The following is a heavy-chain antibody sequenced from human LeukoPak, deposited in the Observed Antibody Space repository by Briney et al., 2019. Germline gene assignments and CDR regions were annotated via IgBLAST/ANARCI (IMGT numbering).Heavy chain of an antibody. CDR2: IKADGSGK. CDR1: GFTFSSSL. CDR3: ARDRGWQQFDY. D-gene: IGHD3-10*01. J-gene: IGHJ4*01. Sequence: GGSLRLSCVASGFTFSSSLMTWVRQAPGMGLERVANIKADGSGKYYVDSVRGRFSISRDNAKNSLYLELNSLRAEDTGVYFCARDRGWQQFDYWGQGTLVTVSS. V-gene: IGHV3-7*01.